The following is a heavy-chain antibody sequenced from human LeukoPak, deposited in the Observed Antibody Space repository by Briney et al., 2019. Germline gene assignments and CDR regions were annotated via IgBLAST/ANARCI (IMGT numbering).Heavy chain of an antibody. V-gene: IGHV1-69*13. CDR1: GGTFSSYA. CDR3: ASSPYPIAPRGDY. Sequence: SVKVSCKASGGTFSSYAISWVRQAPGQGLEWMGGIIPIFGTANYAQKFQGRVTITADESTSTAYMELSSLRSEDTAVYYCASSPYPIAPRGDYWGQGTLVTVSS. CDR2: IIPIFGTA. J-gene: IGHJ4*02. D-gene: IGHD6-13*01.